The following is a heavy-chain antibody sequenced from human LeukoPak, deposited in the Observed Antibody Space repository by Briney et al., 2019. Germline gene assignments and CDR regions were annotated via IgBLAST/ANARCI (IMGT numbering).Heavy chain of an antibody. J-gene: IGHJ4*02. CDR2: ISYDGSNK. V-gene: IGHV3-30-3*01. CDR1: GFTFSSYA. CDR3: ARDQAYYDSSGYAWYFDY. Sequence: PGRSLRLSYAASGFTFSSYAMHWVRQAPGKGLEWVAVISYDGSNKYYADSVKGRFTISRDNSKNTLYLQMNSLRAEDTAVYYCARDQAYYDSSGYAWYFDYWGQGTLVTVSS. D-gene: IGHD3-22*01.